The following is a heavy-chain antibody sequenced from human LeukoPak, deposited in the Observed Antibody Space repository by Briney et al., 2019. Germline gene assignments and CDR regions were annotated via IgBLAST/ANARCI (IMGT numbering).Heavy chain of an antibody. CDR1: GFTFSSYW. V-gene: IGHV3-74*01. CDR2: INSDRSST. D-gene: IGHD6-13*01. J-gene: IGHJ6*02. Sequence: GGSLRLSCAASGFTFSSYWMHWVRHAPGKGLVWVSRINSDRSSTSYADSVKGRFTISRDNAKNTLYLQMNSLRAEDTAVYYCARVRIAAAGPIYYYYGMDVWGQGTTVTVSS. CDR3: ARVRIAAAGPIYYYYGMDV.